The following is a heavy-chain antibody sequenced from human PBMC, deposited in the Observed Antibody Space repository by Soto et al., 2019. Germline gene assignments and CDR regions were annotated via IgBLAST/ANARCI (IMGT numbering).Heavy chain of an antibody. V-gene: IGHV1-46*03. D-gene: IGHD3-10*01. CDR2: INPGGDAT. CDR3: ARDMGDYYGSGSSYFYYGMDV. J-gene: IGHJ6*02. Sequence: ASVKVSCKASGYTFSRYYIHWVRQAPGQGLEWMGVINPGGDATSYAQKFQGRVTMTRDASTSTVYMDLSSLRSEDTAVYYCARDMGDYYGSGSSYFYYGMDVWGQGTTVTVS. CDR1: GYTFSRYY.